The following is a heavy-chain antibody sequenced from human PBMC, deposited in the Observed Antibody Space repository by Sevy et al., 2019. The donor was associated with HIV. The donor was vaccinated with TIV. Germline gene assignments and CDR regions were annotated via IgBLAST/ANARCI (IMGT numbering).Heavy chain of an antibody. V-gene: IGHV3-48*02. CDR2: ISSSSSTI. CDR3: ARDLLRFGELLARDY. CDR1: GFTFSSYS. Sequence: GGSLRLSCAASGFTFSSYSMNWVRQAPGKGLEWVSYISSSSSTIYYADSVKGRFTISRDNAKNSLYLQMNSLRDEDTAVYYCARDLLRFGELLARDYWGQGTLVTVSS. D-gene: IGHD3-10*01. J-gene: IGHJ4*02.